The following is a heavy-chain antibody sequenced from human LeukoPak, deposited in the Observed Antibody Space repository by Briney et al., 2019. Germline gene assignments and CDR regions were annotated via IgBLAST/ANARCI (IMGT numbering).Heavy chain of an antibody. V-gene: IGHV3-66*02. CDR3: ARSSFPTFPLFDY. J-gene: IGHJ4*02. D-gene: IGHD2/OR15-2a*01. CDR1: GFTVSSNY. CDR2: IYSGGST. Sequence: GGSLRLSCAASGFTVSSNYMSWVRQAPGKGLEWVSVIYSGGSTYYADSVKGRFTISRENSKNTLYLQMNSLRAEDTAVYYCARSSFPTFPLFDYWGQGTPVTVSS.